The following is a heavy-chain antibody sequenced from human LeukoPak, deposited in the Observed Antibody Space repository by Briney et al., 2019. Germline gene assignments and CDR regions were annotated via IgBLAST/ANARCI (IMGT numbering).Heavy chain of an antibody. CDR1: GFTFSGSA. D-gene: IGHD6-19*01. J-gene: IGHJ4*02. Sequence: GGSLRLSCAASGFTFSGSAMHWVRQASGKGLEWVGRIRSKANSYATAYAASVKGRFTISRDNAKNTVYLQLKSLRAEDTAVYYCARGSRPYRGSWLAFFDYWGQGTLVTVSS. V-gene: IGHV3-73*01. CDR2: IRSKANSYAT. CDR3: ARGSRPYRGSWLAFFDY.